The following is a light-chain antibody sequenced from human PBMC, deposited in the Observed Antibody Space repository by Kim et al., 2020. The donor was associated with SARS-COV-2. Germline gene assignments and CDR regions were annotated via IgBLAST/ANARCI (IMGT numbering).Light chain of an antibody. CDR3: QAWDSSTNWV. Sequence: SYELTQPPSLSVSPGQTASITCSGEKLGDKFACWYQQKPGQSPVLVIYQDTKRPSGIPERFSGSNSGNTATLTISGTQAMDEADYYCQAWDSSTNWVFGG. CDR2: QDT. V-gene: IGLV3-1*01. J-gene: IGLJ3*02. CDR1: KLGDKF.